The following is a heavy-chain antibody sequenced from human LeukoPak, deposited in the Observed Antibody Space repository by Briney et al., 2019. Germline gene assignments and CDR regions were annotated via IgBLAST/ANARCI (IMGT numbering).Heavy chain of an antibody. D-gene: IGHD3-16*01. Sequence: GGSLRLSCAASGFTFSTYEMNWVRQAPGKGLEWVGRTRNKANSYTTEYAASVKGRFTISRDDSKNSLYLQMNSLKTEDTAVYYCASLGFDYWGQGTLVTVSS. CDR1: GFTFSTYE. J-gene: IGHJ4*02. CDR2: TRNKANSYTT. CDR3: ASLGFDY. V-gene: IGHV3-72*01.